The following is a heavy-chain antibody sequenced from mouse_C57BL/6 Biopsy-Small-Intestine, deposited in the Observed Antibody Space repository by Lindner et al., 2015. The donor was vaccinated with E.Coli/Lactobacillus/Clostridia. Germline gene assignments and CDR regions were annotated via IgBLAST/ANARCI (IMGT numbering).Heavy chain of an antibody. CDR3: ARNAGYYTTDY. CDR1: GFTFSDYG. Sequence: VQLQESGGGLVKPGGSLKLSCAASGFTFSDYGMHWVRQAPEKGLEWVAYISSGSSTIYYADTVKGRFTISRDNAKNTLFLQMTSLRSEDTAMFYCARNAGYYTTDYWGQGTSVTVSS. CDR2: ISSGSSTI. V-gene: IGHV5-17*01. J-gene: IGHJ4*01.